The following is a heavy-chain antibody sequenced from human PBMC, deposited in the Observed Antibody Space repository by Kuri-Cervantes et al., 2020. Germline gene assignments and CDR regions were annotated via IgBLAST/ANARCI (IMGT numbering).Heavy chain of an antibody. D-gene: IGHD6-19*01. V-gene: IGHV1-8*02. CDR2: MNPNSGNT. Sequence: ASVKVSCKASGYTFTSYDINWVRQATGQGLAWMGWMNPNSGNTDYAQKFQGRVTMTRNTSISTAYMELSSLRSEDTAVYYCARGVYSSGWYLFFDYWGQGTLVTVSS. J-gene: IGHJ4*02. CDR3: ARGVYSSGWYLFFDY. CDR1: GYTFTSYD.